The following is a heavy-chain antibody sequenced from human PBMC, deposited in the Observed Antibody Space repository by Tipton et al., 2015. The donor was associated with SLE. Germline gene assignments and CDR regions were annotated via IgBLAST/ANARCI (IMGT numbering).Heavy chain of an antibody. D-gene: IGHD7-27*01. CDR1: GFTFSSYA. CDR3: ARDPLTGDPFDY. Sequence: SLRLSCAASGFTFSSYAMSWVRQAPGKGLEWVSVIYSGGSSTYYADSVKGRFTISRDNAKNSLYLQMNSLRAEDTAVYYCARDPLTGDPFDYWGQGTLVTVSS. V-gene: IGHV3-23*03. J-gene: IGHJ4*02. CDR2: IYSGGSST.